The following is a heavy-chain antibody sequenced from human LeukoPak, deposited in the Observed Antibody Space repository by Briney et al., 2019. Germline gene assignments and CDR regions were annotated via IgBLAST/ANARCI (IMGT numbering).Heavy chain of an antibody. CDR3: ASWLVVRGVPYGMDV. CDR1: GFTFSSYG. V-gene: IGHV3-33*01. D-gene: IGHD3-10*01. J-gene: IGHJ6*02. CDR2: IWYDGSNK. Sequence: GGSLRLSCAASGFTFSSYGMHWVRQAPGKGLEWVAVIWYDGSNKYYADSVKGRFTISRDNSKNTLYLQMNSLRAEDTAVYYCASWLVVRGVPYGMDVWGQGTLVTVSS.